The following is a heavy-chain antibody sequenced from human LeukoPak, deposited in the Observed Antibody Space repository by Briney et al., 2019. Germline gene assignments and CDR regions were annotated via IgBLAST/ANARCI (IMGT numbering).Heavy chain of an antibody. J-gene: IGHJ4*02. Sequence: GASVEVSCKASGGTFSIYAISWVRQAPGQGLEWMGGIIPIFGTANYAQKFQGRVTITADESTSTAYMELSSLRSEDTAVYYCARAYSYGLYRPDYWGQGTLVTVSS. D-gene: IGHD5-18*01. CDR3: ARAYSYGLYRPDY. CDR2: IIPIFGTA. V-gene: IGHV1-69*13. CDR1: GGTFSIYA.